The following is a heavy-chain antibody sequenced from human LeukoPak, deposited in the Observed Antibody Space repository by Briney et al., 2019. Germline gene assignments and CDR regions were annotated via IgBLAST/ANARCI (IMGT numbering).Heavy chain of an antibody. J-gene: IGHJ4*02. D-gene: IGHD3-10*01. CDR2: INAGNGNT. CDR3: ARDYRFGEPFY. V-gene: IGHV1-3*01. Sequence: ASVKASCKASGYTFTSYAMHWVRQAPGQRLEWRGWINAGNGNTKYSQKFQGRVTITRDTSASTAYMELSSLRSEDTAVYYCARDYRFGEPFYWGQGTLVTVSS. CDR1: GYTFTSYA.